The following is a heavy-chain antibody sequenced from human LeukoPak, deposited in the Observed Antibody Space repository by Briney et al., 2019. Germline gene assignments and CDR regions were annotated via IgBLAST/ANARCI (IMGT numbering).Heavy chain of an antibody. Sequence: SVKVSCKASGGTFSSYAISWVRQAPGQGLEWMGWMNPNSGNTGYAHKFQGRVTITRNTSISTAYMELSSLRSEDTAVYYCAGADNRIAAAGTEGDAFDIWGQGTMVTVSS. CDR3: AGADNRIAAAGTEGDAFDI. J-gene: IGHJ3*02. D-gene: IGHD6-13*01. V-gene: IGHV1-8*03. CDR1: GGTFSSYA. CDR2: MNPNSGNT.